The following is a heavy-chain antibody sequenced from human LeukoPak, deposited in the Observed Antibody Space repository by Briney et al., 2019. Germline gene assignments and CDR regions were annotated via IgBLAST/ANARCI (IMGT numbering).Heavy chain of an antibody. CDR3: ASGAHVRVYDSSAYYGHY. Sequence: GASVKVSCKASGYTFTSYYMFWVRQAPGQGLEWMGIINPSGGSTSYAQKFQGRVTKTRDMSTRTVYMELSSLRSEDTALYYCASGAHVRVYDSSAYYGHYWGQGTLVTVSS. V-gene: IGHV1-46*01. CDR2: INPSGGST. J-gene: IGHJ4*02. D-gene: IGHD3-22*01. CDR1: GYTFTSYY.